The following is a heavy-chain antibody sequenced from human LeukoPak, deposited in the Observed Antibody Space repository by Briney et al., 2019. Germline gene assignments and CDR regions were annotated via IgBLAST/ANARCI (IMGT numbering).Heavy chain of an antibody. CDR1: GFTFSSYD. V-gene: IGHV3-13*04. Sequence: GGSLRLSCAASGFTFSSYDMHWVRHTTGQGLEWVSSINSAGDTYYAGSVKGRFTISREDAQNSMYLQMDTLRAGDTAVYFCARGWGTNGWYVPTIWGQGTMVTVSS. CDR2: INSAGDT. CDR3: ARGWGTNGWYVPTI. J-gene: IGHJ3*02. D-gene: IGHD6-19*01.